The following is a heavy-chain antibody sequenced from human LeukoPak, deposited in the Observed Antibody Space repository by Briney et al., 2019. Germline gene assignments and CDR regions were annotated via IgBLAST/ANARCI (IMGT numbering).Heavy chain of an antibody. J-gene: IGHJ4*02. D-gene: IGHD3-10*01. V-gene: IGHV4-4*07. CDR2: IYTRGSA. Sequence: PSETLSLTCTVSGGSINSHYWSWIRQPAGKGLEWIGRIYTRGSANYNTSLKSRVTMSVDTSKNQISLKLSSVTAADTAVYYCATSILMDYFDYWGQGILVTVSS. CDR1: GGSINSHY. CDR3: ATSILMDYFDY.